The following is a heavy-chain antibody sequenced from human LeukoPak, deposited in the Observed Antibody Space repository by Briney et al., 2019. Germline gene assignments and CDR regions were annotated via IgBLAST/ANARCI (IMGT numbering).Heavy chain of an antibody. CDR3: ARARVPGELNY. CDR2: ISYDGSNK. D-gene: IGHD3-10*01. V-gene: IGHV3-30*03. CDR1: EFTYSNYG. J-gene: IGHJ4*02. Sequence: PGRSLRLSCAASEFTYSNYGMHWVRQAPGKGLEWLAVISYDGSNKYYADSVKGRFTISRDNSKNTLYLQMNSLRAEDTAVYYCARARVPGELNYWGQGTLVTVSS.